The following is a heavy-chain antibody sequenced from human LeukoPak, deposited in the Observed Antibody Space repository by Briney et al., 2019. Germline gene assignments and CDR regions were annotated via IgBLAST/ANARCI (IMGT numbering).Heavy chain of an antibody. J-gene: IGHJ3*02. Sequence: ASVKVSCKASGYTFTSYGISWVRQAPGQGLEWMGWISAYNGNTNYAQKLQGRVTMTTDTSTSTAYMELRSLRSDDTAVYYCARDRSRWSSGWCPWNAFDIWGQGTMVTVSS. CDR3: ARDRSRWSSGWCPWNAFDI. V-gene: IGHV1-18*04. D-gene: IGHD6-19*01. CDR1: GYTFTSYG. CDR2: ISAYNGNT.